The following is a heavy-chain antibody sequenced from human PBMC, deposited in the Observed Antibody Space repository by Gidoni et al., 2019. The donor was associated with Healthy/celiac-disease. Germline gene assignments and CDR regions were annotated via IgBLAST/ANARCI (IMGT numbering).Heavy chain of an antibody. J-gene: IGHJ5*02. CDR3: AREGNWFDP. CDR2: ISMSIIYI. Sequence: EVQLVESGGGLVKPGGSLRLSCAASGFTFSSYSMNWVRQAPGKGLEWGSSISMSIIYIYYADSVKGRVTISRDNAKNSLYLQMNSLRAEDTAVYYCAREGNWFDPCGQGTLVTVSS. V-gene: IGHV3-21*01. CDR1: GFTFSSYS.